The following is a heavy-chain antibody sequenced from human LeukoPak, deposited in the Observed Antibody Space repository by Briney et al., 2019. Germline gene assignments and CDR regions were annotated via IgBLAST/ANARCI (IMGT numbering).Heavy chain of an antibody. J-gene: IGHJ4*02. V-gene: IGHV4-4*02. CDR3: ARFRQWLASAFDY. CDR1: GGSINNNDW. D-gene: IGHD6-19*01. CDR2: IHHSEST. Sequence: SETLSLTCAVSGGSINNNDWWNWVRQAPGKGLEWIGEIHHSESTNYTPSLKSRVTISADKSKNQFSLKLSSVTAADTAVYYCARFRQWLASAFDYWGQGTLVTVSS.